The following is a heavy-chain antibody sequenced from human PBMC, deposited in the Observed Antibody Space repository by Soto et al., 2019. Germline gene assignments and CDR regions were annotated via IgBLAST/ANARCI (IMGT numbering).Heavy chain of an antibody. Sequence: QVQLQESGPGLVKPSETLSLTCTVSGGSITSYYWSWIRQPPGKGLEWIGYIHNSGSTSYNHSLQSRDTISADVSKNQFSLDLRSVTAADTAVYYCARRWSGTDYWGHGTLVTVSS. CDR3: ARRWSGTDY. J-gene: IGHJ4*01. V-gene: IGHV4-59*01. CDR1: GGSITSYY. CDR2: IHNSGST. D-gene: IGHD3-10*01.